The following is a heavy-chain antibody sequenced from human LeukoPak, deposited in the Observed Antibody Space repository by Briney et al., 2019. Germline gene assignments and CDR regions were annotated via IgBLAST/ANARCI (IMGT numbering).Heavy chain of an antibody. CDR1: GGSINNYY. D-gene: IGHD1-26*01. J-gene: IGHJ6*03. V-gene: IGHV4-59*01. Sequence: SETLSLTCTVSGGSINNYYWTWIRQPPGKGLEWIGYICFSGTTNYNPSLKSRVTISLDTSNNQFSLKLTSVTAADTAVYYCARISPSSGTYWGSLYYYMDVWGKGTTVTVSS. CDR3: ARISPSSGTYWGSLYYYMDV. CDR2: ICFSGTT.